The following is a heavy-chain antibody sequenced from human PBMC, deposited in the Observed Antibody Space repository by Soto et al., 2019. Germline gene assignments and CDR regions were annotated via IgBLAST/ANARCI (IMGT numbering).Heavy chain of an antibody. CDR3: EREGRFLEWLYWFDP. V-gene: IGHV1-69*01. J-gene: IGHJ5*02. CDR2: IIPIFGTA. CDR1: GGTFSSYA. Sequence: QVQLVQSGAEVKKPGSSVKVSCKASGGTFSSYAISWVRQAPGQGLEWMGGIIPIFGTANYAQKFQGRVTITAYESTSTAYMELSSLRSEDTAVYYCEREGRFLEWLYWFDPWGQGTRVTVSS. D-gene: IGHD3-3*01.